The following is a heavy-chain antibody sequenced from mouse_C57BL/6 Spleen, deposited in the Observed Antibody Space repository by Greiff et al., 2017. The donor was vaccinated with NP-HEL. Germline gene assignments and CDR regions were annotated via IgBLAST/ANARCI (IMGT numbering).Heavy chain of an antibody. V-gene: IGHV1-54*01. Sequence: QVQLQQSGAELVRPGTSVKVSCKASGYAFTNYLIEWVKQRPGQGLEWIGVINPGSGGTNYTEKFKGKATLTADKSSSTAYMQLSSLTSEDSAVYFCARSGNYYGSSHWYFDVWGTGTTVTVSS. CDR1: GYAFTNYL. D-gene: IGHD1-1*01. CDR2: INPGSGGT. CDR3: ARSGNYYGSSHWYFDV. J-gene: IGHJ1*03.